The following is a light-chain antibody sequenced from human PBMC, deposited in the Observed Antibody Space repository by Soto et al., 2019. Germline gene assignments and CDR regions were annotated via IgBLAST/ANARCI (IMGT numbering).Light chain of an antibody. CDR3: QQLNSYPLT. Sequence: DILLTQSPSFLSASVGDRVTITCRASQGISSYLAWYQQKPGKAPKLLIYAASTLQSGVPSRFSGSGSGTEFTLTISSPQPEDFATYYCQQLNSYPLTFGPGTKVDIK. CDR1: QGISSY. V-gene: IGKV1-9*01. CDR2: AAS. J-gene: IGKJ3*01.